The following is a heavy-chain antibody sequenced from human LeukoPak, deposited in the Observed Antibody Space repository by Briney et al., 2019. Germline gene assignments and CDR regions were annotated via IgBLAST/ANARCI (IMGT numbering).Heavy chain of an antibody. Sequence: ASVKVSCKASGGTFISYAISWVRQAPGQGLEWMGWISPNNANTDYVQNLQGRVTMTTDTSTSTAYMELRSLRSDDTAVYYCARSRGYSYGYADHWGQGTLVTVSS. CDR3: ARSRGYSYGYADH. V-gene: IGHV1-18*01. CDR1: GGTFISYA. J-gene: IGHJ5*02. CDR2: ISPNNANT. D-gene: IGHD5-18*01.